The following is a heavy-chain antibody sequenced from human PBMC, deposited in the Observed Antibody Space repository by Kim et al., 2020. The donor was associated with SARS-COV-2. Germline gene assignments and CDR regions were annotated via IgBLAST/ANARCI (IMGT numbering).Heavy chain of an antibody. J-gene: IGHJ4*03. CDR2: ISYDGSNK. CDR3: AKTGIYLSGSGSYYGN. D-gene: IGHD3-10*01. V-gene: IGHV3-30*18. CDR1: GFTFSRYG. Sequence: GGSLRLSCAASGFTFSRYGMHWVRQAPGKGLEWVAVISYDGSNKYYVDSVKGRFTISRDNSKNTLYLQMNSLRAEDTAVYYCAKTGIYLSGSGSYYGNWGHGTLVTVSS.